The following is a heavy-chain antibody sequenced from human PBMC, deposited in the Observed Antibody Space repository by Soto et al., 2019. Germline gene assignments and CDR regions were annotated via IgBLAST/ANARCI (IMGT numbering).Heavy chain of an antibody. CDR3: VRRLTTTVTAMGY. CDR1: GFSFNIYG. Sequence: GGSLRLSCTASGFSFNIYGIHWVRQAPGKGLEWVAAISDDGTNKHTADSVKGRFTISRDNSRNTVYLQVNSLRVEDTAVYYCVRRLTTTVTAMGYWGQGTPVTVSS. J-gene: IGHJ4*02. CDR2: ISDDGTNK. V-gene: IGHV3-30*19. D-gene: IGHD4-17*01.